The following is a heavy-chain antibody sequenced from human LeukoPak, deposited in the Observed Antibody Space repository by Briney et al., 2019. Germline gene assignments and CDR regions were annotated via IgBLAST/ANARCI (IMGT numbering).Heavy chain of an antibody. J-gene: IGHJ4*02. CDR3: ARGRCSSTSCFPDY. Sequence: GGSLRLSCAASGFTFSSYWMHWVRQAPGKGLVWVSRINCDGSKTSYAESVKGRFTIYRDNAKNTLYMQMNSLRAEDTAVYYCARGRCSSTSCFPDYWGQGTLVTVSS. CDR2: INCDGSKT. CDR1: GFTFSSYW. D-gene: IGHD2-2*01. V-gene: IGHV3-74*01.